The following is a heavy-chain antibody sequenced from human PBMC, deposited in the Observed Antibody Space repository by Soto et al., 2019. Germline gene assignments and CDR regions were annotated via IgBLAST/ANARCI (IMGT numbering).Heavy chain of an antibody. Sequence: SVKVSCKASGGTFSSYAISWVRQAPGQGLEWMGGIIPIFGTANYAQKFQGRVTITADESTSTAYMELSSLRSEDTAVYYCARDGIVVVTAIDYYYYYGMDVLGQGTTVTVSS. J-gene: IGHJ6*01. CDR1: GGTFSSYA. V-gene: IGHV1-69*13. CDR3: ARDGIVVVTAIDYYYYYGMDV. D-gene: IGHD2-21*02. CDR2: IIPIFGTA.